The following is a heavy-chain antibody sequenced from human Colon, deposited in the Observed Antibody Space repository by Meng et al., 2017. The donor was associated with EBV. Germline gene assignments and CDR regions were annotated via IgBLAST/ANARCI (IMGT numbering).Heavy chain of an antibody. V-gene: IGHV4-31*03. CDR2: IYYSGST. Sequence: QLHRKDARPGLVKPSQTLSLTCTVSGGSVSNGCYYWIWIRQHPGKGLEWFGHIYYSGSTFYNPSLKRRVIMSIDTSKNQFSLNLRSVTAADTAVYYCARVSSGWDYFDYWGQGTLVTVSS. J-gene: IGHJ4*02. CDR1: GGSVSNGCYY. D-gene: IGHD6-19*01. CDR3: ARVSSGWDYFDY.